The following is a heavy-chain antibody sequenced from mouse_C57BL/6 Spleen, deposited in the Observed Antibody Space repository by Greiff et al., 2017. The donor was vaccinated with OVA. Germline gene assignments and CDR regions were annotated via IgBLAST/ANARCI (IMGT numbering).Heavy chain of an antibody. Sequence: EVMLVESGGGLVKPGGSLKLSCAASGFTFSSYAMSWVRQTPEKRLEWVATISDGGSYTYYPDNVKGRFTISRDNAKNNLYLQRSHLKSEDTAMYYCARDLYDGFDYWGQGTTRTVSS. CDR2: ISDGGSYT. V-gene: IGHV5-4*01. CDR3: ARDLYDGFDY. CDR1: GFTFSSYA. D-gene: IGHD2-3*01. J-gene: IGHJ2*01.